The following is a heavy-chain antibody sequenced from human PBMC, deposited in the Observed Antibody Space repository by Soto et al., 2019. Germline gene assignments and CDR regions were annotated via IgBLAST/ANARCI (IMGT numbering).Heavy chain of an antibody. CDR2: IYYSGST. CDR3: ARADGNCGGDCYAKYYFDY. D-gene: IGHD2-21*02. V-gene: IGHV4-59*01. Sequence: PSETLSLTCTVSGGSISSYYWSWIRQPPGKGLEWIGYIYYSGSTNYNPSLKSRVTISVDTSKNQFSLKLSSVTAADTAVYYCARADGNCGGDCYAKYYFDYWGQGTLVTVSS. CDR1: GGSISSYY. J-gene: IGHJ4*02.